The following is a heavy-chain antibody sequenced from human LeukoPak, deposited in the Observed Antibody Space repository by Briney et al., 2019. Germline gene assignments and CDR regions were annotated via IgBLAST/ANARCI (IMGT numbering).Heavy chain of an antibody. CDR1: GGSISGSSYY. CDR3: ARTKGGGDSVDY. J-gene: IGHJ4*02. V-gene: IGHV4-30-2*01. CDR2: IYHSGTS. Sequence: PSETLSLTCTVSGGSISGSSYYWGWIRQPPGKGLEWIGYIYHSGTSYHSPSLQSRVTISVDSSKNQFSLKLSPVTAADTAVYYCARTKGGGDSVDYWGQGTLVTVSS. D-gene: IGHD2-21*01.